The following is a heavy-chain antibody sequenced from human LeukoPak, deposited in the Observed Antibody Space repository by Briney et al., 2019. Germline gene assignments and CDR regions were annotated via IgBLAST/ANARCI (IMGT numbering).Heavy chain of an antibody. V-gene: IGHV4-59*08. CDR2: IYRNDNT. CDR3: ARQAYYSESGSWTGFDY. CDR1: GGSINGWY. Sequence: KTSETLSLTCTVSGGSINGWYWNWIRQPPGKGLEWIGYIYRNDNTNYNPSLKSRVTMSVDTSKNQFSLRLSSVTAADTAVYYCARQAYYSESGSWTGFDYRGQGTLVPVSS. J-gene: IGHJ4*02. D-gene: IGHD3-10*01.